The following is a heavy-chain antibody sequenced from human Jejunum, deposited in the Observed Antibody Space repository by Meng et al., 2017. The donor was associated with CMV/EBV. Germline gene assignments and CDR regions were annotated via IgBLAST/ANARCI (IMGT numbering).Heavy chain of an antibody. V-gene: IGHV1-2*07. J-gene: IGHJ6*02. CDR1: AYTFTGYY. Sequence: SAYTFTGYYIPWVRQAPGQGLQWMGWINPNSGGTNYAHKFQGRVTLTRDTSISTAYMELRSLKVDDTAVYYCARGQYYQYYYGLDVWGLGTTVTVSS. CDR2: INPNSGGT. CDR3: ARGQYYQYYYGLDV. D-gene: IGHD3-16*01.